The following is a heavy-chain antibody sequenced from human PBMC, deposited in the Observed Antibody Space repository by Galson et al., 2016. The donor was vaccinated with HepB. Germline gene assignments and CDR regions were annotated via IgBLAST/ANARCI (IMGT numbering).Heavy chain of an antibody. CDR2: IYYSGST. V-gene: IGHV4-31*03. CDR3: ARDSRATAPGGAFDL. J-gene: IGHJ3*01. CDR1: GAYMSRGAYY. D-gene: IGHD5-18*01. Sequence: TLSLTCTVSGAYMSRGAYYWSWIRQHPGRGLEWIANIYYSGSTSYTPSLRSRVSLSVDISKRQFYLKLTSVTAADTAVYYCARDSRATAPGGAFDLWGQGIVVTVSS.